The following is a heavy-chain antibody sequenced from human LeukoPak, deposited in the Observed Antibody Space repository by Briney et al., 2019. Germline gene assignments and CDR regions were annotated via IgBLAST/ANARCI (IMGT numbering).Heavy chain of an antibody. V-gene: IGHV4-59*01. J-gene: IGHJ3*02. Sequence: SETLSLTCTVSGGSISSYYWSWIRQPPGKGLEWIAYIYYSGSTNYNPSLKSRVTISVDTSKNQFSLKLSSVTAADTAVYYCAREEVPHGFDIWGQGTMVTVSS. CDR1: GGSISSYY. CDR3: AREEVPHGFDI. CDR2: IYYSGST.